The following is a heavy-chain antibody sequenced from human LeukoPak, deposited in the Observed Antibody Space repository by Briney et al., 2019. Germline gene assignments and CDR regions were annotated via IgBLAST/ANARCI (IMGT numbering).Heavy chain of an antibody. J-gene: IGHJ5*02. Sequence: SETLSLTCSVSGGSIINDDYYWIWVRLHPGRGLEWMGYIFHSGNTYSNPSLESRITMSVDTSKNQFSLRLTSVTAADTAVYFCARDGKYNRSPGFDPWGQGTLVTVSS. CDR3: ARDGKYNRSPGFDP. D-gene: IGHD1-14*01. CDR1: GGSIINDDYY. V-gene: IGHV4-31*03. CDR2: IFHSGNT.